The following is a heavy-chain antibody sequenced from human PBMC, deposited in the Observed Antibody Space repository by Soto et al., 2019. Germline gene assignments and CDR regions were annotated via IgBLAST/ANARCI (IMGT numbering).Heavy chain of an antibody. J-gene: IGHJ6*02. CDR2: IYPGDSDT. CDR3: ALIFYGSGSFSYYYYGMDV. V-gene: IGHV5-51*01. CDR1: GYSFTSYW. D-gene: IGHD3-10*01. Sequence: GESLKISCKGSGYSFTSYWIGWVRQMPGKGLEWMGIIYPGDSDTRYSPSFQGQVTISADKSISTAYLQWSSLKASDTAMYYCALIFYGSGSFSYYYYGMDVWGQGTTVTVSS.